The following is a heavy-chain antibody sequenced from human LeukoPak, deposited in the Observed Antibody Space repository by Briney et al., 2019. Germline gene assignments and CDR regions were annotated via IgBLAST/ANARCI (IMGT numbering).Heavy chain of an antibody. D-gene: IGHD2-2*01. CDR3: ARRVVVPAAPYYFDY. J-gene: IGHJ4*02. V-gene: IGHV3-74*01. Sequence: GGSLRLSCAASGFIFSSYWMHWVRQAPGKGLVWVSGINSDGSSTSYADSVKGRFTISRDNAKNTLYLQMNSLRAEDTAVYYCARRVVVPAAPYYFDYWGQGTLVTVSS. CDR1: GFIFSSYW. CDR2: INSDGSST.